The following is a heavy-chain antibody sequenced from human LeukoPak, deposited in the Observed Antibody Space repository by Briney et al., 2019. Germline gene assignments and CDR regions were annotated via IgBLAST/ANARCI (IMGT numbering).Heavy chain of an antibody. D-gene: IGHD2-2*02. V-gene: IGHV1-2*02. J-gene: IGHJ5*02. CDR1: GYTFTSHG. Sequence: ASVKVSCKASGYTFTSHGITWVRQAPGQGLEWMGWINPNSGGTNYAQKFQGRVTMTRDTSISTAYMELSRLRSDDTAVYYCAREGCSSTSCYTSGWFDPWGQGTLVTVSS. CDR3: AREGCSSTSCYTSGWFDP. CDR2: INPNSGGT.